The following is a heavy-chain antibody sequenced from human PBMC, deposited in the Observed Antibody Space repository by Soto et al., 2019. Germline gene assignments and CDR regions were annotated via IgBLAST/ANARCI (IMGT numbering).Heavy chain of an antibody. CDR1: GYTFGSYA. J-gene: IGHJ4*02. V-gene: IGHV1-3*01. D-gene: IGHD7-27*01. CDR2: INAGYGNT. Sequence: ASVKVSCKASGYTFGSYAMHWVRQAPGQRLEWVGWINAGYGNTKSSQKFQDRVTISRDTSASTAYMELTSLRSEDTAVYYCARDTGDGTFDFWGQGTLVTVSS. CDR3: ARDTGDGTFDF.